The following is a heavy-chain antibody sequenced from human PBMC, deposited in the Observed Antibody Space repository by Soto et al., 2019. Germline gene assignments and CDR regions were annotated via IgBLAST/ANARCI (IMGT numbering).Heavy chain of an antibody. CDR3: ARDVIAAAGTLVVWLHP. CDR1: GDSVSSNSAA. Sequence: SQTLSLTCAISGDSVSSNSAAWNWIRQSPSRGLEWLGRTYYRSKWYNDYAVSVKSRITINPDASKNQFSLQLNSVTPEDTAVYYCARDVIAAAGTLVVWLHPWGQGAMVTVYS. CDR2: TYYRSKWYN. V-gene: IGHV6-1*01. D-gene: IGHD6-13*01. J-gene: IGHJ5*02.